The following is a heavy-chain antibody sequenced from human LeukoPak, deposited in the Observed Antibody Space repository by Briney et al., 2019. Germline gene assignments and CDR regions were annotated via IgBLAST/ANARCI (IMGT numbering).Heavy chain of an antibody. Sequence: QAGGSLRLSCAASGFTVSNNYMTWVRQAPGKGLEWVSIIYSDGRTYYADSVKGRFNISRDNSKNTLYLQMNSLRAEDTAVYYCARDTGGFDYWGRGTLVTVSS. CDR1: GFTVSNNY. D-gene: IGHD3-16*01. J-gene: IGHJ4*02. CDR2: IYSDGRT. CDR3: ARDTGGFDY. V-gene: IGHV3-53*01.